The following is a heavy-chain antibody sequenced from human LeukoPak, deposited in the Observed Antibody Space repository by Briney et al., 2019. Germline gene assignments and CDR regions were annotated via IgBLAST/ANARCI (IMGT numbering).Heavy chain of an antibody. CDR3: ARGPIVVVPAAKSFFDY. D-gene: IGHD2-2*01. CDR1: GYTYNSYD. J-gene: IGHJ4*02. V-gene: IGHV1-69*05. Sequence: SVKVSCKVSGYTYNSYDISWVRQAPGQGLEWMGGIIPIFGTANYAQKYQGRVTNTTEVSTSTVYMELHSQSSEDTAVYHGARGPIVVVPAAKSFFDYWGKETRVTVSS. CDR2: IIPIFGTA.